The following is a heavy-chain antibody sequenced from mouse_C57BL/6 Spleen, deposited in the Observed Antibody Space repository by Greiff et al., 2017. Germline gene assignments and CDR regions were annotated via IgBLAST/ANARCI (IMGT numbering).Heavy chain of an antibody. D-gene: IGHD2-3*01. V-gene: IGHV2-6-1*01. CDR1: GFSLTSYG. CDR2: IWSDGST. J-gene: IGHJ4*01. Sequence: VQLQQSGPGLVAPSQSLSITCTVSGFSLTSYGVHWVRQPPGKGLEWLVVIWSDGSTTYNSALKSRLSISKDNSKSQVFLKMNSLQTDDTAMYYCARHLDGFYAMDYWGQGTSVTVSS. CDR3: ARHLDGFYAMDY.